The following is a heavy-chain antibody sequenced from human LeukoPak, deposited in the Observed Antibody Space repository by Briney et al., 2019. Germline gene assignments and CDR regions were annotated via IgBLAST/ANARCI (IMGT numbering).Heavy chain of an antibody. D-gene: IGHD3-10*01. CDR1: GFTFSTYA. J-gene: IGHJ4*02. CDR3: AKTTYYYDSVDY. Sequence: GGSLRLSCAASGFTFSTYAMNWVRQAPGKGLEWVSAISGSGDNTYYADSVKGLFTISRDNSKNTLYLQLNSLRAEDTAVYYCAKTTYYYDSVDYWGQGTLVTVSS. V-gene: IGHV3-23*01. CDR2: ISGSGDNT.